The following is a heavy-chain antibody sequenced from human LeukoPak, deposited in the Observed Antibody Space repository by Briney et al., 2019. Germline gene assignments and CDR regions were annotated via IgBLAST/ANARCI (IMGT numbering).Heavy chain of an antibody. CDR3: AREHFSSGWYYRDYYYYYMDV. Sequence: SGTLSLTCAVSGGSISSGSYYWSWIRQPAGKGLEWIGSIYHSGSTYYNPSLKSRVTISVDTSKNQFSLKLSSVTAADTAVYYCAREHFSSGWYYRDYYYYYMDVWGKGTTVTVSS. D-gene: IGHD6-19*01. J-gene: IGHJ6*03. CDR2: IYHSGST. CDR1: GGSISSGSYY. V-gene: IGHV4-39*07.